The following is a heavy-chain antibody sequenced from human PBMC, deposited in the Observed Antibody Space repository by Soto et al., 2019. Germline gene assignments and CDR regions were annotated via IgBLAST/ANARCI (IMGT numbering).Heavy chain of an antibody. J-gene: IGHJ6*02. Sequence: GGSLRLSCAASGFTFSSYGMHWVRQAPGKGLEWVAVISYDGSNKYYADSVKGRFTISRDNSKNTLYLQMNSLRAEDTAVYYCAKDHSSSYYYYYGMDVWGQGTTVTVSS. V-gene: IGHV3-30*18. CDR2: ISYDGSNK. D-gene: IGHD6-13*01. CDR1: GFTFSSYG. CDR3: AKDHSSSYYYYYGMDV.